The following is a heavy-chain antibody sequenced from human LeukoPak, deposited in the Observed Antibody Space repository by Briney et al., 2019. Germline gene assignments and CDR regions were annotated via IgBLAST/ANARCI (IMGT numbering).Heavy chain of an antibody. CDR1: GYSFTSYW. J-gene: IGHJ6*03. Sequence: KPGESLKISCKGSGYSFTSYWIGWVRQMPGKGLERMGIIYPGDSDTRYSPSFQGQVTISADKSISTAYLQWSSLKASDTAMYYCARQVRGWEPLGGYYYYYMDVWGKGTTVTVSS. V-gene: IGHV5-51*01. CDR3: ARQVRGWEPLGGYYYYYMDV. D-gene: IGHD1-26*01. CDR2: IYPGDSDT.